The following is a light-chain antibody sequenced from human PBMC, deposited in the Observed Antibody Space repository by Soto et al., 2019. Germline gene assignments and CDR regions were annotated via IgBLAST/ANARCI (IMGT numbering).Light chain of an antibody. CDR3: QQYDSSPPLFT. CDR2: GAS. Sequence: IVLTQSPGTLSLSPGERATLSCRASQSVTSTYLAWYQHKPGQAPRLLIYGASSRATGVPDRFSGSGSETDSTLTISRLEPEDFAVYYCQQYDSSPPLFTFGPGTKVDLK. J-gene: IGKJ3*01. V-gene: IGKV3-20*01. CDR1: QSVTSTY.